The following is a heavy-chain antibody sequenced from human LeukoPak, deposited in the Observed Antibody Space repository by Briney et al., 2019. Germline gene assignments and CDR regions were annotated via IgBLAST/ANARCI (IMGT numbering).Heavy chain of an antibody. D-gene: IGHD3-22*01. V-gene: IGHV4-39*01. Sequence: SETLSLTCTVSGGSISSSGYYWGWIRQPPGKGLEWIGSIYSSGSSFYNPSLKSRVTISLDTSKNQFSLKLSSVTAADTAVYYCARLFHYYDSSAYPTFDYWGQGTLVTVST. CDR1: GGSISSSGYY. CDR3: ARLFHYYDSSAYPTFDY. CDR2: IYSSGSS. J-gene: IGHJ4*02.